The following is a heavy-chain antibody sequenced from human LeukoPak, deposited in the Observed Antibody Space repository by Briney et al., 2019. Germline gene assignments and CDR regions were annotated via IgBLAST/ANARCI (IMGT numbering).Heavy chain of an antibody. CDR3: ARGRGGSYLFGY. V-gene: IGHV1-8*01. D-gene: IGHD1-26*01. CDR2: MNPNSGNT. Sequence: GASVKVSCKASGYTFTSNDINWVRQAPAQGLEWMGWMNPNSGNTGYAQKFQGRVTMTRNTSISTAYMELSSLRSEDTAVYYCARGRGGSYLFGYWGQGTLVTVSS. CDR1: GYTFTSND. J-gene: IGHJ4*02.